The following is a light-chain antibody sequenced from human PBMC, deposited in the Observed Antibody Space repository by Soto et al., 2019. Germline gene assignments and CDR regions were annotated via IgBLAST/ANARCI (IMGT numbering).Light chain of an antibody. V-gene: IGLV2-8*01. Sequence: QSALTQSPSASGSPGQSVTISCTGTSSDVGGHNYVSWYQHHPGKAPKLIIYEVSKRPSGVPDRFSGSKSANTASLTVSGLQAEAEAFYYCSSTAGNNNLVFGGGTKLTVL. CDR3: SSTAGNNNLV. J-gene: IGLJ3*02. CDR1: SSDVGGHNY. CDR2: EVS.